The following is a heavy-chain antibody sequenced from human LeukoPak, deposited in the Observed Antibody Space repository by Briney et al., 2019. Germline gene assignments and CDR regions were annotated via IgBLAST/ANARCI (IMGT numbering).Heavy chain of an antibody. D-gene: IGHD1-26*01. CDR2: IYGSGVSI. CDR3: AKDLGWELPAEAY. Sequence: PGGSLRLSCVASGFTFKNYVMNWVRQAPGKGLEWLATIYGSGVSISYADSVKGRFTISRDNSNNTLYLQMNSQRAEATAMYYCAKDLGWELPAEAYWGQGILVTVSS. J-gene: IGHJ4*02. CDR1: GFTFKNYV. V-gene: IGHV3-23*01.